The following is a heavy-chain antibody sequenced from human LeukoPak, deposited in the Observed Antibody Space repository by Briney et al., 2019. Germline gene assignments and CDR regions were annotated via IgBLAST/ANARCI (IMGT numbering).Heavy chain of an antibody. D-gene: IGHD3-9*01. CDR1: GYTFTSYG. J-gene: IGHJ5*02. CDR2: ISAYNGNT. CDR3: ARVPYYDILTGYSGP. Sequence: ASVKVSCKASGYTFTSYGINWVRQAPGQGLEWMGWISAYNGNTNYAQKLQGRVTMTTDTSTSTAYVELRSLRSDATAVYYCARVPYYDILTGYSGPWGQGTLVTVSS. V-gene: IGHV1-18*01.